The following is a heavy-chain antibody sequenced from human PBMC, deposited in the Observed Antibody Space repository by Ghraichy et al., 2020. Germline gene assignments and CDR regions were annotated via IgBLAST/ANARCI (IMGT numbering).Heavy chain of an antibody. V-gene: IGHV1-69*06. CDR2: IILPSGTG. J-gene: IGHJ5*02. Sequence: SVKVSCKASGGTFSNYAMSWVRQAPGQGLEWMGGIILPSGTGNYAQKYQGRVTITADKSTSTAYMELSSLRSEDTAVYYCAGLGYCSSSSCYDVDPWGQGTLVTVSS. CDR3: AGLGYCSSSSCYDVDP. D-gene: IGHD2-2*01. CDR1: GGTFSNYA.